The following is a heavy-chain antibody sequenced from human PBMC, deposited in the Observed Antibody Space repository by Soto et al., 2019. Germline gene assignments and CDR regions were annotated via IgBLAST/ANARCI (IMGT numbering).Heavy chain of an antibody. J-gene: IGHJ5*02. CDR1: GYTFTSYG. D-gene: IGHD6-19*01. CDR2: ISAYNGNT. CDR3: ARDPIAVAGTQGWFDP. Sequence: ASVKVSCKASGYTFTSYGISWARQAPGQGLEWMGWISAYNGNTNYAQKLQGRVTMTTDTSASTAYMELRSLRSDDTAVYYCARDPIAVAGTQGWFDPWGQGTLVTVSS. V-gene: IGHV1-18*04.